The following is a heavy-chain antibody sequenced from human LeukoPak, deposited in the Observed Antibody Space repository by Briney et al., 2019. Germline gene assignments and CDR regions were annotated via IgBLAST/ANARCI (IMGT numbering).Heavy chain of an antibody. CDR3: VKDRPCDTCMPMDA. V-gene: IGHV3-23*01. CDR1: GFSFRDYS. CDR2: LGRSSKT. Sequence: PGGSLRLSCAASGFSFRDYSMSWVRQAPGKGLEWVAGLGRSSKTYYADSVKGRFSISRDNSKDPVSLQMNSLRDEDTAIYYCVKDRPCDTCMPMDAWGQGTTVTVSS. D-gene: IGHD2-2*01. J-gene: IGHJ6*02.